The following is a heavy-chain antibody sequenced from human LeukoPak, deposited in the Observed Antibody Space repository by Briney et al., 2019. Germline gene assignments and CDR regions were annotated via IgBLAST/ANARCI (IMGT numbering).Heavy chain of an antibody. Sequence: SETLSLTCTVSGASISSDYWTWIRQPPGMGVEWIGYIYYSGTTNYNPSLKSRVTMSVDTSRNQFSLELPSVTAADSAVYYCARYLRQPGTFYLDHWGQGTLVTVSS. J-gene: IGHJ4*02. CDR3: ARYLRQPGTFYLDH. D-gene: IGHD3-16*01. CDR1: GASISSDY. V-gene: IGHV4-59*13. CDR2: IYYSGTT.